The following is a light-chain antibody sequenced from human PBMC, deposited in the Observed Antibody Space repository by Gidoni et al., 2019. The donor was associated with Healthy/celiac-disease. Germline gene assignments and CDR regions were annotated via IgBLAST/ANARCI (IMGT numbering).Light chain of an antibody. V-gene: IGKV1-13*02. CDR3: QQFDSFPLS. Sequence: AIQLTQSPSSLSASVGDRVSITCRASQGIRNALGWYQQKPGETPKFLIYDASTLETGVPPRFSGSGSGTDFTLTISTLQPEDFATYYCQQFDSFPLSFGGGTKVEIK. CDR1: QGIRNA. J-gene: IGKJ4*01. CDR2: DAS.